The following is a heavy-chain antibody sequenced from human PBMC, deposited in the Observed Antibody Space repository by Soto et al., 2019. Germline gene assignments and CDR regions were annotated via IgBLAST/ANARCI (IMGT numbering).Heavy chain of an antibody. CDR2: IYYSGST. CDR1: GGSISSYY. V-gene: IGHV4-59*08. D-gene: IGHD3-10*01. J-gene: IGHJ4*02. CDR3: ARHGVRGVITYYFDY. Sequence: SETLSLTCTVSGGSISSYYWSWIRQPPGKGLEWIGYIYYSGSTNYNPSLKSRVTISVDTSKNQFSLKQSSVTAADTAVYYCARHGVRGVITYYFDYWGQGTLVTVSS.